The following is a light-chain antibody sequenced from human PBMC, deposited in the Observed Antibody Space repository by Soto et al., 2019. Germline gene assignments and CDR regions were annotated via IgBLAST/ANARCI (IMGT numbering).Light chain of an antibody. CDR3: QSYDSSLSGRYV. Sequence: QSVLTQPPSVSGAPGQRVTISWTGSSSNIGAGYDVHWYQQLPGTAPKLLIYGNSNRPSGVPDRFSGSKSGTSASLAITGLQAEDEADYYCQSYDSSLSGRYVFGTGTKVTVL. CDR2: GNS. CDR1: SSNIGAGYD. J-gene: IGLJ1*01. V-gene: IGLV1-40*01.